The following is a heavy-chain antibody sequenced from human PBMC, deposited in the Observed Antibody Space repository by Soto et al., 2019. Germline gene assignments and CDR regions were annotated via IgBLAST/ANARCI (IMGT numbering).Heavy chain of an antibody. Sequence: SETLSLTCAVYGGSFSGYYWSWIRQPPGKGLEWIGEINHSGSTNYNPSLKSRVTISVDTSKNQFSLKLSSVTAADTAVYYCARGGWYHSNWFDPWGQGTLVTVSS. CDR3: ARGGWYHSNWFDP. J-gene: IGHJ5*02. CDR2: INHSGST. D-gene: IGHD6-19*01. V-gene: IGHV4-34*01. CDR1: GGSFSGYY.